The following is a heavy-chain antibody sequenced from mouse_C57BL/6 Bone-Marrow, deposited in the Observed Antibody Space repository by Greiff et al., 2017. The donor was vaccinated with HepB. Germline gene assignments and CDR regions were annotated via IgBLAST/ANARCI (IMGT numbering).Heavy chain of an antibody. Sequence: EVQLVESGGGLVKPGGSLKLSCAASGFTFSDYGMHWVRQAPEKGLEWVAYISSGSSTIYYADTVKGRFTISRDNAKNTLYLQMSSLRSEDTALYYCARHSPFVVTTVVATRYAMDYWGQGTSVTVSS. V-gene: IGHV5-17*01. D-gene: IGHD1-1*01. CDR2: ISSGSSTI. J-gene: IGHJ4*01. CDR1: GFTFSDYG. CDR3: ARHSPFVVTTVVATRYAMDY.